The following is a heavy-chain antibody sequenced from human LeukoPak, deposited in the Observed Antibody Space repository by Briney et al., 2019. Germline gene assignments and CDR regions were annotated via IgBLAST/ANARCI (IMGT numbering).Heavy chain of an antibody. J-gene: IGHJ6*02. Sequence: SETLSLTCTVSGGSISSYYWSWIRQPPGKGLEWIGYIYYSGSTNYNPSLKSRVTISVDTSKNQFSLKLSSVTAADTAVYYCARHKNAGVDVWGQGTTVTVSS. CDR3: ARHKNAGVDV. V-gene: IGHV4-59*08. CDR2: IYYSGST. D-gene: IGHD1-1*01. CDR1: GGSISSYY.